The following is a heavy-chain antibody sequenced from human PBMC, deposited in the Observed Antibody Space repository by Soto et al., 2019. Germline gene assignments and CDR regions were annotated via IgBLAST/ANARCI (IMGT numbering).Heavy chain of an antibody. Sequence: PSETLSLTCTFSDYSISIGSYEGWIRQPPVKGPEWIASIYHGGTTFYNPSLKSRVAISVDTSNNQLSLKLRSVSAADTAVYYCARAHVVVVAGSTFDYWGHGIMVTVSS. V-gene: IGHV4-38-2*02. CDR2: IYHGGTT. CDR3: ARAHVVVVAGSTFDY. CDR1: DYSISIGSY. J-gene: IGHJ4*01. D-gene: IGHD2-21*02.